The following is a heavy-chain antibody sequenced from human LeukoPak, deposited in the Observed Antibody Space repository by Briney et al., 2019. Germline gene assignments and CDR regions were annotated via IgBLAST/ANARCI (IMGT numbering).Heavy chain of an antibody. CDR2: ISRDGNP. CDR1: IDSAYY. CDR3: AKASCGGGCYVES. D-gene: IGHD2-21*02. J-gene: IGHJ4*02. Sequence: SETLSLTCSVSIDSAYYWGWIRQPPGKGLEWVGSISRDGNPSYNPSLKSQVTLSIQTSQNQISLRLSSVTAADTAVYYCAKASCGGGCYVESWGQGTLVTVSS. V-gene: IGHV4-38-2*02.